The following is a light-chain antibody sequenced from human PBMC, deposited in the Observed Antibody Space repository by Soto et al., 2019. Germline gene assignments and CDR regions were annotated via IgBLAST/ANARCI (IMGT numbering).Light chain of an antibody. CDR3: QQYNSYQWK. V-gene: IGKV1-5*01. Sequence: IHITQSPSTLCSFVGDRVTITCRASQSISGYLAWYQQKPGKPTKLLSLERGVPSRFSGSGSGTGLTPTISSMQPDDYASYYCQQYNSYQWKFGQGTKV. J-gene: IGKJ1*01. CDR1: QSISGY.